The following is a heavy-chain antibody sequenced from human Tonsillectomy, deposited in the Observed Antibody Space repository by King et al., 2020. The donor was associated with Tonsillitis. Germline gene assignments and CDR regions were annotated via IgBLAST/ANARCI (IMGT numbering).Heavy chain of an antibody. J-gene: IGHJ6*02. CDR3: ARAGYGVYGSYYYGMDV. CDR1: GGSISSGAYS. D-gene: IGHD4-17*01. CDR2: IHHSGST. V-gene: IGHV4-30-2*01. Sequence: QLQESGSGLVKPSQTLSLTCAVSGGSISSGAYSWSWIRQPPGKGLEWIGYIHHSGSTYYNPSLKSRVTISVDRSKNQFSLKVNSVTAAGTAVYYCARAGYGVYGSYYYGMDVWGQGTTVTVSS.